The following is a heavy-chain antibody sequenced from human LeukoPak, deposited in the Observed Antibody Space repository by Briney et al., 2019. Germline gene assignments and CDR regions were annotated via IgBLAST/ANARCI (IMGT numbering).Heavy chain of an antibody. V-gene: IGHV4-59*11. D-gene: IGHD4-17*01. CDR3: TQDPTTVTKGLDI. CDR2: VSYIGST. CDR1: GDSFTSHY. Sequence: TSETLSLTCTVSGDSFTSHYWTWVRPSPGRGLEWIGFVSYIGSTNYNPSLKRRATISVDTSKNLFSLKLTSAAAAATAFYYSTQDPTTVTKGLDIWGQGTMFTASS. J-gene: IGHJ3*02.